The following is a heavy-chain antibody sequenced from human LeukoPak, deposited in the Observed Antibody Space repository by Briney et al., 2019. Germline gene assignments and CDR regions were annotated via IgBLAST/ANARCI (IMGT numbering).Heavy chain of an antibody. CDR3: AKDRSSSWSFDY. D-gene: IGHD6-13*01. V-gene: IGHV3-48*03. J-gene: IGHJ4*02. Sequence: GGSLRLSCAASGFTFSSYEMNWVRQAPGKGLEWVSYISNSGNTIYYADSVKGRFTISRDNAKNSLYLQMNSLRAEDTAVYYCAKDRSSSWSFDYWGQGTLVTVSS. CDR1: GFTFSSYE. CDR2: ISNSGNTI.